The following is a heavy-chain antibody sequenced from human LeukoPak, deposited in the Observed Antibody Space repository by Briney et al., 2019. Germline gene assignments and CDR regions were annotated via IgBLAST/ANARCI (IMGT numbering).Heavy chain of an antibody. V-gene: IGHV4-59*08. J-gene: IGHJ3*02. CDR3: ARTYYDFWSGYSSGAFDI. Sequence: PSETLSLTCTVSGGSISSYYWSWIRQPPGKGREWSGYIYYSGSTNYNPSLKSRVTISVDPSKNQFSLTLSSVTAADTAVYYCARTYYDFWSGYSSGAFDIWGQGTMVTVSS. D-gene: IGHD3-3*01. CDR1: GGSISSYY. CDR2: IYYSGST.